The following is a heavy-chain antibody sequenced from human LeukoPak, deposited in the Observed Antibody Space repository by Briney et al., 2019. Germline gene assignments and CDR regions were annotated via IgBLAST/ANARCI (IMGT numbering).Heavy chain of an antibody. CDR2: IYSGGKT. V-gene: IGHV3-53*01. Sequence: GGSLRLSCTVSGFTISSNSWSWVRQAPGKGLEWVSFIYSGGKTHSSDSVKGRFTISRDNSKNTLYLQMSSLRAEDTAIYYCARRAGEYSHPYDYWGQGTLVTVSS. D-gene: IGHD2-15*01. CDR1: GFTISSNS. J-gene: IGHJ4*02. CDR3: ARRAGEYSHPYDY.